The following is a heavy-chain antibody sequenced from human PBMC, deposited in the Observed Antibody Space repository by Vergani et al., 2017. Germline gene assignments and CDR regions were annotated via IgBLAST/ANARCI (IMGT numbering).Heavy chain of an antibody. V-gene: IGHV4-4*07. Sequence: QVQLRESGPGLVKPSETLSLTCTVSGGSISSYYWSWIRQPAGKGLEWIGRMYATGSTNYNPSLRSRVTMSVDTSKSLFSLKLSSVTAADTAVYYCARTEYSRAGPDYWGQGTLVTVSS. D-gene: IGHD6-6*01. J-gene: IGHJ4*02. CDR3: ARTEYSRAGPDY. CDR1: GGSISSYY. CDR2: MYATGST.